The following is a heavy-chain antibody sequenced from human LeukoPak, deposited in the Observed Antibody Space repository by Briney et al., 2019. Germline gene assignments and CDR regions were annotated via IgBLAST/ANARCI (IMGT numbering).Heavy chain of an antibody. Sequence: ASVKVSCKASGYTFTGYYMHWVRQAPGQGLEWMGWINPNSGGTNYAQKFQGRVTMTRDTSISTAYMELSRLRSAATAVYSCARSYYDILTGYYTPPGSWGQGTLVTVSS. CDR2: INPNSGGT. J-gene: IGHJ4*02. V-gene: IGHV1-2*02. CDR3: ARSYYDILTGYYTPPGS. CDR1: GYTFTGYY. D-gene: IGHD3-9*01.